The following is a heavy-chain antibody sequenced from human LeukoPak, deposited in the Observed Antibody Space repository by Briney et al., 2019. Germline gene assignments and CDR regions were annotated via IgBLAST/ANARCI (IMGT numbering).Heavy chain of an antibody. CDR2: IIPIFGTA. D-gene: IGHD3-22*01. J-gene: IGHJ4*02. CDR3: ARGPPTYYYDSSGYLPF. V-gene: IGHV1-69*13. CDR1: GGTFSSYA. Sequence: ASVKVSCKASGGTFSSYAISWVRQAPGQGLEWMGGIIPIFGTANYARKFQGRVTITADESTSTAYMELSSLRSEDTAVYYCARGPPTYYYDSSGYLPFWGQGTLVTVSS.